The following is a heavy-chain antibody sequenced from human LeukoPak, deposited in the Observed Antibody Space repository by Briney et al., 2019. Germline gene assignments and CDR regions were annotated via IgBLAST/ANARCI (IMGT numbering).Heavy chain of an antibody. J-gene: IGHJ4*02. CDR3: ARAYPVLYYFDY. CDR1: GFTFTSYA. V-gene: IGHV3-23*01. CDR2: ISGSGGST. D-gene: IGHD5/OR15-5a*01. Sequence: GGSLRLSCAVSGFTFTSYAMSWVRQAPGKGLEWVSAISGSGGSTYYADSVKGRFTISRDNSKNTLYLQMNSLRAEDTAVYYCARAYPVLYYFDYWGQGTLVTVSS.